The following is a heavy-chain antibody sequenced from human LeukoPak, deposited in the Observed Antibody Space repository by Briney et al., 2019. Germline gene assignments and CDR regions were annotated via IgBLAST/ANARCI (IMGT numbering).Heavy chain of an antibody. J-gene: IGHJ4*02. V-gene: IGHV1-18*01. CDR1: GYXFAGYG. CDR3: ARVGAAPGHFDY. Sequence: GASVKVSCKASGYXFAGYGISWVRQAPGQGLEWIGWISTYSGNTNYAHNLQGRITVTTETSTSTAYMELRSLRSDDTAVYYCARVGAAPGHFDYWGQGTQLTVSS. D-gene: IGHD6-13*01. CDR2: ISTYSGNT.